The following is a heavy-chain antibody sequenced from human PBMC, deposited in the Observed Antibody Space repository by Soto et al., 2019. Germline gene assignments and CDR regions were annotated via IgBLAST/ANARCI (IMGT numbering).Heavy chain of an antibody. J-gene: IGHJ6*02. Sequence: EVQLVESGGGLVEPGGSLRLSCAASGFNFINAWMHWVRQAPGKGLEWVGRIKSKADGETTDYAAPVKGRFIISRDDSKNTLYLQSKSLKMEDTAVYYCSALGVWGQGTTVTVSS. CDR2: IKSKADGETT. CDR3: SALGV. CDR1: GFNFINAW. V-gene: IGHV3-15*07. D-gene: IGHD1-26*01.